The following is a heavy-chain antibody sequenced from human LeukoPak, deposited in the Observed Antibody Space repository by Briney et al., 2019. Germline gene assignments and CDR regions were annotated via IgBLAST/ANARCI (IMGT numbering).Heavy chain of an antibody. Sequence: PSETLSLTCTVSGVSLSRYYWSLIRQPPGKGLEWIGYISYSGSTNYNPSLKSRVTISVDTSKNQFSLRLSSVTAADTAVYYCARAGGNWFDPWGQGTLVTVSS. J-gene: IGHJ5*02. CDR3: ARAGGNWFDP. V-gene: IGHV4-59*01. CDR1: GVSLSRYY. CDR2: ISYSGST. D-gene: IGHD3-10*01.